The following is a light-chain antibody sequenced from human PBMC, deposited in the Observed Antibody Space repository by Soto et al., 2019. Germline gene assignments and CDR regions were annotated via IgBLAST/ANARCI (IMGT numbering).Light chain of an antibody. CDR3: QQRHMWPIT. V-gene: IGKV3-11*01. Sequence: EVVLTQSPVTLSLSPGERATLSCRASQSFRGLLAWYQQKPGQAPRLLIYDASTRATGIPPRFSGSGSGTDFTLTISSLEPEDSAVYYCQQRHMWPITFGQGTRLEMK. CDR2: DAS. J-gene: IGKJ5*01. CDR1: QSFRGL.